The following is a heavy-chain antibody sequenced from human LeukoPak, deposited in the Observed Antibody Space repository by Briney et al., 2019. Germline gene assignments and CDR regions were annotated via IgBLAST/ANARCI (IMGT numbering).Heavy chain of an antibody. CDR3: GRGGGGLVF. D-gene: IGHD2-8*02. CDR1: GYTFTSYY. Sequence: ASVKVSCKASGYTFTSYYMHWVRQAPGQGLEWMGWINPNSGGTDYAQKFQGSVTMTRDTSISTAYMELSSLRSDDTAVYYCGRGGGGLVFWGQGTLVTVSS. V-gene: IGHV1-2*02. CDR2: INPNSGGT. J-gene: IGHJ4*02.